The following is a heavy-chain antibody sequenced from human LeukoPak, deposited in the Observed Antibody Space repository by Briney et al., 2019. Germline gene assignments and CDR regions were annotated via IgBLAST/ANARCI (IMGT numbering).Heavy chain of an antibody. J-gene: IGHJ4*02. CDR3: ARGPYFTNHYDSSGYAYYFDS. V-gene: IGHV4-59*01. Sequence: SETLSLTCTVSGGYISGYYWSWIRQPPGKGPEWIGYIYYSGSSDYNPSLKSRVTISVDTSTKQFSLRLRSVTAADTAIYYCARGPYFTNHYDSSGYAYYFDSWGRGTLVTVSS. CDR1: GGYISGYY. D-gene: IGHD3-22*01. CDR2: IYYSGSS.